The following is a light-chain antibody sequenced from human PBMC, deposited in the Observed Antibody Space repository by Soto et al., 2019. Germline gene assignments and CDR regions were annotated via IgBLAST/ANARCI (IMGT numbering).Light chain of an antibody. CDR1: QSVSSSY. CDR3: QQYGSSPKP. V-gene: IGKV3-20*01. Sequence: LTESQGTLSLSAGERSTLSVSSSQSVSSSYLAWYQQKPGQAPRLLIYGASSRATGIPDRFSGSGSGTDFTLTISRLEPEDFAVYYCQQYGSSPKPFGQGTKVDIK. CDR2: GAS. J-gene: IGKJ1*01.